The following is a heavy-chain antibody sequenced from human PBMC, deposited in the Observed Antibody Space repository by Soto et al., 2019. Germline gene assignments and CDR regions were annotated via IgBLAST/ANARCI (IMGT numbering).Heavy chain of an antibody. CDR3: VKDRYVDY. J-gene: IGHJ4*02. Sequence: GGSLRLSCSVSGFTFSSYAMHWVRQAPGKGLEYVASISSEGASTYHADSVKGRFIISRDNSKNTLYLQMSSLRAEDTAVYYCVKDRYVDYWGQGILVTVSP. V-gene: IGHV3-64D*06. CDR2: ISSEGAST. CDR1: GFTFSSYA.